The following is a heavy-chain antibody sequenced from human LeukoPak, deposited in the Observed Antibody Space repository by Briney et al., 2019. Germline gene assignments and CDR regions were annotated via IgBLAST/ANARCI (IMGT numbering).Heavy chain of an antibody. CDR1: GGSISSGGYS. Sequence: PSETLSLTCAVSGGSISSGGYSWSWIRQPPGKGLEWIGYIYHSGSTYYNPSLKSRVTISVDRSKNQFSLKLSSVTAADTAVYYCARARVVPAARVGYFDLWGRGTLVTVSS. CDR3: ARARVVPAARVGYFDL. J-gene: IGHJ2*01. V-gene: IGHV4-30-2*01. CDR2: IYHSGST. D-gene: IGHD2-2*01.